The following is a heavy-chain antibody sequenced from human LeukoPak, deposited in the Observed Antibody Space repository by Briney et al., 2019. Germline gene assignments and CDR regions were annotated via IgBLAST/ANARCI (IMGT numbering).Heavy chain of an antibody. V-gene: IGHV3-21*04. CDR2: MSSGSSYI. CDR1: GFTFSSYS. J-gene: IGHJ4*02. Sequence: GGSLRLSCAASGFTFSSYSMNWVRQAPGKGLEWVSSMSSGSSYIYYADSVKGRFTISRDNAKNSLYLQMNSLRAEDTAVYYCAKEYYDFWSGYPHDYWGQGTLVTVSS. CDR3: AKEYYDFWSGYPHDY. D-gene: IGHD3-3*01.